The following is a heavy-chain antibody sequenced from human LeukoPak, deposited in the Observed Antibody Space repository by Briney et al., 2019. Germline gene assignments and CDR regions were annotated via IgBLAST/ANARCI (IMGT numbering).Heavy chain of an antibody. J-gene: IGHJ4*02. V-gene: IGHV3-53*01. D-gene: IGHD3-10*01. Sequence: GGSLRLSCAASEFTFSSFWMIWVRQAPGKGLEWVSVIYSGGSTYYADSVKGRFTISRDNSKNTLYLQMNSLRAEDTAVYYCARLYGSGSHYNSYFDYWGQGTLVTVSS. CDR2: IYSGGST. CDR3: ARLYGSGSHYNSYFDY. CDR1: EFTFSSFW.